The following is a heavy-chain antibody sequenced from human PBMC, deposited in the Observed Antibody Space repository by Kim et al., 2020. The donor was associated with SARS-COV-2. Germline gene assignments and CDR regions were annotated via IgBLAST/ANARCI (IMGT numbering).Heavy chain of an antibody. J-gene: IGHJ3*02. Sequence: SETLSLTCTVSGGSISSYYCSWIWQPQPPGQEWNWDIYNSWSTNTNYSLNSRVTITVDTYTNQNYLTLSSVTATATDVSVCAWPIDQRPRALDIWGQGT. V-gene: IGHV4-59*08. CDR1: GGSISSYY. D-gene: IGHD3-3*02. CDR3: AWPIDQRPRALDI. CDR2: IYNSWST.